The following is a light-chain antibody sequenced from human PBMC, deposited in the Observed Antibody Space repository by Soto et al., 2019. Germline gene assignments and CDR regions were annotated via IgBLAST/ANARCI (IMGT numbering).Light chain of an antibody. CDR3: ATWDDSLDVHV. CDR2: GNN. V-gene: IGLV1-44*01. J-gene: IGLJ1*01. Sequence: QSVLTQPPSASGTPGQTITISCSGGSSNIGINTVSWYEHLPGTAPRLLIYGNNQRPSGVPDRFSGSKSGTSASLAISGLQSEDEDHYYCATWDDSLDVHVFGTGTKLTVL. CDR1: SSNIGINT.